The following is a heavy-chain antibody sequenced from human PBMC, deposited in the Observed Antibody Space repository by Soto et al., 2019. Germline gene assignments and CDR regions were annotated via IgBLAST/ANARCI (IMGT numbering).Heavy chain of an antibody. D-gene: IGHD3-10*01. CDR1: GYTFTSYH. Sequence: SVNVSCKTAGYTFTSYHINCVRQATGQGLEWMGWMNPNSGNTGYAQKFQGRVTMTRNTSISTAYMELSSLRSEDTAVYYCAREASYYYGSGSPSGYYYYVMDVWGKGTTVTVSS. CDR2: MNPNSGNT. CDR3: AREASYYYGSGSPSGYYYYVMDV. J-gene: IGHJ6*04. V-gene: IGHV1-8*01.